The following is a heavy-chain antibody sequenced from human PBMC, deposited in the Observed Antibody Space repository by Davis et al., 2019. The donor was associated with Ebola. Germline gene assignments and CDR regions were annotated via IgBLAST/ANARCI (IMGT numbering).Heavy chain of an antibody. D-gene: IGHD2-2*01. Sequence: ASVKVSCKASGYTFTNNAIHWVRQAPGQRLEWMGWITAVNGDTRYSLKFQDRLTITRDTSANTAYMDLTSLTYEDTAIYYCVRVRSPTSWQPFDYWGQGTLVTVSS. V-gene: IGHV1-3*01. CDR2: ITAVNGDT. J-gene: IGHJ4*02. CDR3: VRVRSPTSWQPFDY. CDR1: GYTFTNNA.